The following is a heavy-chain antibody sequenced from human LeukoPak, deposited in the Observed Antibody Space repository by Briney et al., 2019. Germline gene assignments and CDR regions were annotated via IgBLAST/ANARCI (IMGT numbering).Heavy chain of an antibody. J-gene: IGHJ4*02. D-gene: IGHD2-15*01. CDR1: GDSISSYY. V-gene: IGHV4-59*01. Sequence: SETLSLTCAVSGDSISSYYWSWIRQPPGKGLEWIGYIYYSGDSNYNPSLKSRVTMSVDTSKNQFSLKLTSVTAADTAVYYCATAPGGGYPYYFDCWGQGILVTISS. CDR2: IYYSGDS. CDR3: ATAPGGGYPYYFDC.